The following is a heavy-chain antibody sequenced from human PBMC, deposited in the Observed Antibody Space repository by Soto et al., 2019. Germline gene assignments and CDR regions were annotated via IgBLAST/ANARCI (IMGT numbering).Heavy chain of an antibody. CDR1: GYSFSSFG. D-gene: IGHD1-26*01. V-gene: IGHV1-18*01. J-gene: IGHJ3*02. CDR2: ISFYNGKT. Sequence: QGQLVQSGPEVKKPGASVKVSCKTSGYSFSSFGISWLRRAPGQGPEWIGWISFYNGKTNFAQKFQDRITLTTDTSTTTAYMELRSLTSDDTAMYYCARDVRVGANMDASEMWGQGTMVTVSS. CDR3: ARDVRVGANMDASEM.